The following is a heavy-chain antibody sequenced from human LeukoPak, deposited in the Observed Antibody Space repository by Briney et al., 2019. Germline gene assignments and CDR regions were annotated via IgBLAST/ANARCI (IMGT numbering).Heavy chain of an antibody. J-gene: IGHJ4*02. CDR2: VIPNTGGT. D-gene: IGHD1-26*01. Sequence: GASVKVSCKASGYTFTSYYMHWLRQAPGQGLEWMGWVIPNTGGTNFAQKFQGRVTMTRDTSINTAYMELSSLRSDDTAVYYCARYGGSYAADYWGQGTLVTVSS. CDR3: ARYGGSYAADY. CDR1: GYTFTSYY. V-gene: IGHV1-2*02.